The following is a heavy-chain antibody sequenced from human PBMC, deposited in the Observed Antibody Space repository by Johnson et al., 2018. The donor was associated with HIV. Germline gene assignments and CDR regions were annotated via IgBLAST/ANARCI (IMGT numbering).Heavy chain of an antibody. V-gene: IGHV3-15*01. CDR3: ARVARVVVYAEDAFDI. D-gene: IGHD2-8*02. CDR2: IKSKTDGGTT. CDR1: W. J-gene: IGHJ3*02. Sequence: WMSWVRQAPGKGLEWVGRIKSKTDGGTTDYAAPVKGRFTISRDDSKNTLYLQMNSLRAEDTAVYYCARVARVVVYAEDAFDIWGQGTMVTVSS.